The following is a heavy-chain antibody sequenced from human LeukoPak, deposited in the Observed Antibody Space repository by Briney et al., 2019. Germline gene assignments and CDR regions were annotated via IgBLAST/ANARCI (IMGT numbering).Heavy chain of an antibody. CDR3: ARGHSYGYDSWFDP. CDR2: IKQDGSEK. CDR1: GFTFSYYW. J-gene: IGHJ5*02. V-gene: IGHV3-7*01. Sequence: GGSLRLSCAASGFTFSYYWMSWVRQAPGKGLEWVANIKQDGSEKDYVDSVKGRFTISRDNAKNSLYLQMNSLRAEGTAVYYCARGHSYGYDSWFDPWGQGTLVTVSS. D-gene: IGHD5-18*01.